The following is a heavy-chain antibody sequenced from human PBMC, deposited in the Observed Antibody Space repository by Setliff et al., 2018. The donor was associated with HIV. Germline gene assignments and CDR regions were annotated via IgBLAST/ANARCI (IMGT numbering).Heavy chain of an antibody. CDR3: GRQAWDHQSSGYFVDY. CDR1: GYSISSGYY. D-gene: IGHD6-19*01. V-gene: IGHV4-38-2*02. CDR2: IYQTGST. J-gene: IGHJ4*02. Sequence: PSETLSLTCTVSGYSISSGYYRGWIRQPPGKGLEWIGSIYQTGSTNYNPSLKSRVTVSLDMSKNQFSLKLTSVTAADTAVYYCGRQAWDHQSSGYFVDYWGQGTLVTSPQ.